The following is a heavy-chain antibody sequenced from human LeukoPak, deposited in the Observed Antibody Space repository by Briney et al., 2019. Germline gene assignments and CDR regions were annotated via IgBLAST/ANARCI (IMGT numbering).Heavy chain of an antibody. J-gene: IGHJ4*02. CDR3: AKEDRIAARPIDY. Sequence: GGSLRLSCAASGFTFSNYAMNWVRQAPGKGLEWVSGISGSGSRTFYAGSVKGRFTISRDNSKNTLSLQVNSLRAEDTAVYYCAKEDRIAARPIDYWGQGTLVTVSS. CDR1: GFTFSNYA. V-gene: IGHV3-23*01. D-gene: IGHD6-6*01. CDR2: ISGSGSRT.